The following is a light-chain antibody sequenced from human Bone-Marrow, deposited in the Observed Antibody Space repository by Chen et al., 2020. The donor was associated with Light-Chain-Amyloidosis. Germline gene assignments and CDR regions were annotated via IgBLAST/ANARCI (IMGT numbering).Light chain of an antibody. CDR3: QTYANATHV. CDR2: GNT. J-gene: IGLJ1*01. V-gene: IGLV1-40*01. CDR1: SSNIGAGND. Sequence: QSVLTQPPSVSGAPGQKVTILCTGSSSNIGAGNDVHWYQRLPGTTPKILIYGNTNRLTGVPSRFSGSKSGTSASLVISGLQPYDEADYHCQTYANATHVFGTGTKVIVL.